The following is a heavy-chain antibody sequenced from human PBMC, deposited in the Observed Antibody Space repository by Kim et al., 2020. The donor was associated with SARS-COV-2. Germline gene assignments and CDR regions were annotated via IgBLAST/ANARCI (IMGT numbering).Heavy chain of an antibody. Sequence: GGSLRLSCAASGFSFSSYKMNWVRQAPGKGLEWVSVISSNSAPIYYADSVKGRFTISRDNTKNSLYLQMNSLRVEDTAVYYCTTQLCSVAENYWGQGTLLTVYS. CDR2: ISSNSAPI. CDR3: TTQLCSVAENY. J-gene: IGHJ4*02. V-gene: IGHV3-21*01. CDR1: GFSFSSYK. D-gene: IGHD6-19*01.